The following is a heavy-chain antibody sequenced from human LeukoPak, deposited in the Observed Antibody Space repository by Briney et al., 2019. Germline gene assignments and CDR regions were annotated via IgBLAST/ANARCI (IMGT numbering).Heavy chain of an antibody. V-gene: IGHV3-21*01. D-gene: IGHD6-19*01. CDR2: ISSSSSYI. J-gene: IGHJ4*02. CDR3: ARDLRSSGWAFY. CDR1: GFPFSSYS. Sequence: KPWGSLPLSCAASGFPFSSYSMNWARQAPGRGLEWVSSISSSSSYIYYADSVKGRFTISRDNAKNSLYLQMNSLRAEDTAAYYCARDLRSSGWAFYWGQGTLVTVSS.